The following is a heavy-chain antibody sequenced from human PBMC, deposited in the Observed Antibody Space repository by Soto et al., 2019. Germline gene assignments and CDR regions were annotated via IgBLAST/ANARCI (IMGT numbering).Heavy chain of an antibody. V-gene: IGHV6-1*01. D-gene: IGHD4-17*01. CDR2: TYYRSRWYN. CDR3: ARDYYGDYDDYFDY. Sequence: SQTLSLTCAISGDSVSSNSAAWNWIRLSPSRGLEWLARTYYRSRWYNDYAVSVRSRITVNPDTSKNQFSLQLTSVTPEDTAVYYCARDYYGDYDDYFDYWGQGTLVTVSS. CDR1: GDSVSSNSAA. J-gene: IGHJ4*02.